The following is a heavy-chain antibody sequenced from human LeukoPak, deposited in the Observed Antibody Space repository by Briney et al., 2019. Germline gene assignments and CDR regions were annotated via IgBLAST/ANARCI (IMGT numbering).Heavy chain of an antibody. Sequence: GGSLRLSCAASGFTFSTYSMNWVRQAPGKGLEWVSYISSASRSIYYADSVKGRFTISRDNAKNSLYLQMNSLRAEDTAVYYCARGLLWFGDPTLDYWGQGTLVTVSS. CDR1: GFTFSTYS. CDR3: ARGLLWFGDPTLDY. J-gene: IGHJ4*02. CDR2: ISSASRSI. V-gene: IGHV3-48*04. D-gene: IGHD3-10*01.